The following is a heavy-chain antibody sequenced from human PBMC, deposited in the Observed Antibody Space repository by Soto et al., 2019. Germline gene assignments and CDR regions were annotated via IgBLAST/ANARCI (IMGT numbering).Heavy chain of an antibody. CDR2: IYYSGST. Sequence: SETLSLTCTVSGGSISSYYWSWIRQPPGKGLEWIGYIYYSGSTNYNPSLKSRVTISVDTSKNQFSLKLSSVTAADAAVYYCARGGWEGTTRAFDYWGQGTLLTISS. CDR3: ARGGWEGTTRAFDY. J-gene: IGHJ4*02. D-gene: IGHD1-26*01. CDR1: GGSISSYY. V-gene: IGHV4-59*01.